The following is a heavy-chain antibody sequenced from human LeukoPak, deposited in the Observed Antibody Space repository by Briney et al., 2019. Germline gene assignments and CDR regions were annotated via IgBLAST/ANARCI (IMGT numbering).Heavy chain of an antibody. Sequence: PSETLSLTCTVSGGSISSGGYYWSWIRQHPGKGLEWIGYIYYSGSTYYNPSLKSRVTISVDTSKNQFSLKLSSVTAADTAVYYCAREDPQTRVPEGMDVWGQGTTVTVSS. CDR2: IYYSGST. CDR3: AREDPQTRVPEGMDV. V-gene: IGHV4-31*03. J-gene: IGHJ6*02. D-gene: IGHD4/OR15-4a*01. CDR1: GGSISSGGYY.